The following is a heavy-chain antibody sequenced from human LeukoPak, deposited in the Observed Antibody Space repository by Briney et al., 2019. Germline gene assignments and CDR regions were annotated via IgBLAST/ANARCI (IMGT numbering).Heavy chain of an antibody. D-gene: IGHD4-17*01. CDR2: INPNSGGT. Sequence: GASVKVSCKASGYTFTVYYMHWVRQAPGQGLEWMGWINPNSGGTNYAQKFQGRVTMTRDTSISTAYMELSRLRSDDTAVYYCARDEGDHDYGDYFGDYWGRGTLVTVSS. CDR3: ARDEGDHDYGDYFGDY. V-gene: IGHV1-2*02. J-gene: IGHJ4*02. CDR1: GYTFTVYY.